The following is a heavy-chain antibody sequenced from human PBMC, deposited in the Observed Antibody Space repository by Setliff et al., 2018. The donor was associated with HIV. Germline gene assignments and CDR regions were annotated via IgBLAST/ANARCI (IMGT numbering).Heavy chain of an antibody. CDR3: ASSTRLFDC. Sequence: PSETLSLTCTVSGGSISSGGYSWSWIRQHPGKGLEWIGYIYFIGSTYYNPSLKSRVTISVDTSKNQFSLKVNSVTAADTAVYYCASSTRLFDCWGQGTLVTVSS. J-gene: IGHJ4*02. CDR1: GGSISSGGYS. CDR2: IYFIGST. V-gene: IGHV4-31*03.